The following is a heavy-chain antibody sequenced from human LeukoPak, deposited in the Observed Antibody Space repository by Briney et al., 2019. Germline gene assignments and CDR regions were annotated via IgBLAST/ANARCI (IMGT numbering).Heavy chain of an antibody. Sequence: GGSLRLSCAASGFTFSSYGMHWVRQAPGKGLEWVAFIRYDGSNKYYADSVRGRFTISRDNSKNTLYLQMNSLRAEDTAVYYCAKERDTAMVTIDYWGQGTLVTVSS. CDR2: IRYDGSNK. CDR3: AKERDTAMVTIDY. CDR1: GFTFSSYG. V-gene: IGHV3-30*02. D-gene: IGHD5-18*01. J-gene: IGHJ4*02.